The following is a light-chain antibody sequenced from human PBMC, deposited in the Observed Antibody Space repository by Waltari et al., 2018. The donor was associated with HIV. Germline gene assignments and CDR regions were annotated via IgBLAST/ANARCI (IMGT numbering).Light chain of an antibody. CDR3: QSADSSGIYEI. Sequence: SYELTQPPSMSVSPGQTARITCSGDALPKQYAYWYQQKPGQAPVLSKYKDTERPSGIPERFPGSNSGTIATLTISGVQAEDEAAYYCQSADSSGIYEIFGGGTKVIVL. CDR1: ALPKQY. J-gene: IGLJ2*01. V-gene: IGLV3-25*03. CDR2: KDT.